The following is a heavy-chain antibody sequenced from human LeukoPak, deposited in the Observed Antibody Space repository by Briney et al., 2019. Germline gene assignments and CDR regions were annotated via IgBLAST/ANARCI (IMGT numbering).Heavy chain of an antibody. CDR1: GFTFSSYS. V-gene: IGHV3-53*04. D-gene: IGHD6-19*01. CDR3: ARDGSGWANYYYYGMDV. J-gene: IGHJ6*02. Sequence: QPGGSLRLSCAASGFTFSSYSMNWVRQAPGRGLEWVSVIHSGGSTYYADSVKGRFTISRHDLKNTLYLQMNSLRPEDTAVYYCARDGSGWANYYYYGMDVWGQGTTVTASS. CDR2: IHSGGST.